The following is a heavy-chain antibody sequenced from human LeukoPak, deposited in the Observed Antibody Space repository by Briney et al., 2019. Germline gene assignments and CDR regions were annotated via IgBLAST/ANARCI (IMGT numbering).Heavy chain of an antibody. CDR2: ISSSSGTI. CDR1: GFTFSDYY. D-gene: IGHD2/OR15-2a*01. CDR3: ARDGMGGYYVLFH. V-gene: IGHV3-11*04. J-gene: IGHJ4*02. Sequence: GGSLRLSCAASGFTFSDYYMSWIRQAPGKGLEWVSYISSSSGTIYYADSVKGRFTISRDNAKNSLYLQMNSLRAEDTAVYYCARDGMGGYYVLFHWGQGTLVTVPS.